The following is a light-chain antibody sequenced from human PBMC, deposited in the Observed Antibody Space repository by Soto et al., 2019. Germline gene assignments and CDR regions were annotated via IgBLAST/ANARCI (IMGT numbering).Light chain of an antibody. V-gene: IGKV3-11*01. Sequence: EIVWTQSPATLSLSPGERATLSCRASQSVSSYLAWYQQKPGQAPRLLIYDASNRATGIPARFSGSGSGTDFTLTISSLEPEDFAVYYCQQRSNWPPFTFGPGTEVDIK. CDR2: DAS. CDR3: QQRSNWPPFT. J-gene: IGKJ3*01. CDR1: QSVSSY.